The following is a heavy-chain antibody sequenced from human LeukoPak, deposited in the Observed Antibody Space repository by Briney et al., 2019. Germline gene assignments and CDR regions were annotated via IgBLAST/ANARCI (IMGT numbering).Heavy chain of an antibody. CDR1: GGSISSGSYY. J-gene: IGHJ3*02. CDR2: IYTSGST. V-gene: IGHV4-61*02. D-gene: IGHD1-26*01. Sequence: SATLSLTFTVSGGSISSGSYYWRWIRLPAGKGLEWIGRIYTSGSTNYNPSLKSRVTISVDTSKNQFSLKLSSVTAADTAVYYCARDNSGSYFDAFDIWGQGTMVTVSS. CDR3: ARDNSGSYFDAFDI.